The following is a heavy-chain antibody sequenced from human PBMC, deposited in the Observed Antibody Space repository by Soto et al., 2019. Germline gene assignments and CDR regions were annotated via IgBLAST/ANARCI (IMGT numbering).Heavy chain of an antibody. CDR2: VFHSGSA. D-gene: IGHD1-1*01. CDR3: ARKAWTRLDY. V-gene: IGHV4-4*02. Sequence: QLQLQESGPGLVKPSGTLSPTCGVSGGSLSTPVWWSWVRLPPGKGLEWIGEVFHSGSANYNPSLQSRVTISLDKSTNQFSLRLSSVTAAETAVYYCARKAWTRLDYWGQGALVTVSS. CDR1: GGSLSTPVW. J-gene: IGHJ4*02.